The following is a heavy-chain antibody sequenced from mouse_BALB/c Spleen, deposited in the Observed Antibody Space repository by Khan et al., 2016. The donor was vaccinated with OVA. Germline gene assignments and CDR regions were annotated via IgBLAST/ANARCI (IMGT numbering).Heavy chain of an antibody. D-gene: IGHD1-1*02. CDR3: ARIYGGDFDY. CDR2: INPHIGET. CDR1: GYSFTGYF. Sequence: VRLQQSGPELVKPGASVKISCKASGYSFTGYFMNWVMQSHGKSLEWIGRINPHIGETFYNQKFKGKATLTVDESSSTAHMELRSLASEDSAVYYCARIYGGDFDYWGQGTTLTVSS. V-gene: IGHV1-20*02. J-gene: IGHJ2*01.